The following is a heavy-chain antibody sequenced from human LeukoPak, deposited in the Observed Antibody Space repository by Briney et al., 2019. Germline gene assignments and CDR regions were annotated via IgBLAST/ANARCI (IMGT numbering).Heavy chain of an antibody. D-gene: IGHD3-22*01. CDR1: GFTFSSYA. Sequence: GGSLRLSCAASGFTFSSYAMSWVRQAPGKGLEWVAVISYDGSNKYYADSVKGRFTISRDNSKNTLYLQMNSLRAEDTAVYYCAKEGSGYYSHDAFDIWGQGTMVTVSS. J-gene: IGHJ3*02. CDR3: AKEGSGYYSHDAFDI. CDR2: ISYDGSNK. V-gene: IGHV3-30*18.